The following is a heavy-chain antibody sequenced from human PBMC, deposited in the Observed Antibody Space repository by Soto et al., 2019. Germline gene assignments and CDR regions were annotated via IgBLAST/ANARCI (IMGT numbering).Heavy chain of an antibody. V-gene: IGHV1-69*13. CDR3: AKSATVPADIAY. CDR1: GGTFSSYA. CDR2: IIPIFGTA. Sequence: SVKVSCNASGGTFSSYAISWVRQAPGQGLEWMGGIIPIFGTANYAQKFQGRVTITADESTSTAYMELSSLRSEDTAVYYCAKSATVPADIAYWGQGTLVSVSS. J-gene: IGHJ4*02. D-gene: IGHD2-2*02.